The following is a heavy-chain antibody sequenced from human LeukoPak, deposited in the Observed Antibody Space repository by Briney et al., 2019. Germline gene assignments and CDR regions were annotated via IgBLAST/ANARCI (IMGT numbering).Heavy chain of an antibody. D-gene: IGHD3-10*01. J-gene: IGHJ2*01. Sequence: PGGCLRLSCAASGFTFSSYSMNWVRQAPGKGLEWVSSISSSSSYIYYADSVKGRFTISRDNAKNSLYLQMNSLRAEDTAVYYCARDGITMVRGVLFDLWGRGTLVTVSS. CDR1: GFTFSSYS. V-gene: IGHV3-21*01. CDR3: ARDGITMVRGVLFDL. CDR2: ISSSSSYI.